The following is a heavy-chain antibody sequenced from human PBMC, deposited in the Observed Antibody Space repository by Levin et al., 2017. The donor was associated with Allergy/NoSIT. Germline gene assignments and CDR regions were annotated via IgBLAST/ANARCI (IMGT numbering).Heavy chain of an antibody. Sequence: SETLSLTCTVSGGSISSYYWSWIRQPPGKGLEWIGYIYYSGSTNYNPSLKSRVTISVDTSKNQFSLKLSSVTAADTAVYYCAREQRRTVTTIRPGYYYGMDGWGQGTTVTVSS. CDR2: IYYSGST. D-gene: IGHD4-11*01. CDR3: AREQRRTVTTIRPGYYYGMDG. J-gene: IGHJ6*02. V-gene: IGHV4-59*01. CDR1: GGSISSYY.